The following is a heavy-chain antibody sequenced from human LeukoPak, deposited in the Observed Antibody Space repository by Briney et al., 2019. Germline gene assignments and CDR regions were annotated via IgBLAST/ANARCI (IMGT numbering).Heavy chain of an antibody. Sequence: SETLSLTCTVSGGSISSGGYYWSWIRQHPGKGLEWIGYIYYSGSTYYNPSLKSRVTISVDTSKNQFSLKLSSVTAADTAVYYCARSHYGGNSRVYDYWGQGTLVTVSS. J-gene: IGHJ4*02. D-gene: IGHD4-23*01. CDR3: ARSHYGGNSRVYDY. CDR2: IYYSGST. V-gene: IGHV4-31*03. CDR1: GGSISSGGYY.